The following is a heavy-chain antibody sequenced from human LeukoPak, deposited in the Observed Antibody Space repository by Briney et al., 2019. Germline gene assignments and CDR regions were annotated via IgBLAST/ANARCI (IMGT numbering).Heavy chain of an antibody. V-gene: IGHV3-7*01. CDR2: IKQDESER. J-gene: IGHJ4*02. CDR3: ATLPGYYDSRVAY. Sequence: GGSLRLSCAASGFTFSSFWMSWVRQAPAKGLEWVANIKQDESERYYVDSVKGRFTISRDNAKNSLYLQMNSLRAEDTAVYYCATLPGYYDSRVAYWGQGTLVTVSS. CDR1: GFTFSSFW. D-gene: IGHD3-22*01.